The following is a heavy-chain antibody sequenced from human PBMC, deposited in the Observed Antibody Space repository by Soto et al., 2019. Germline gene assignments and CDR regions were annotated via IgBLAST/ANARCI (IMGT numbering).Heavy chain of an antibody. CDR3: VQDRVSGVDY. CDR1: GFTFSSYA. Sequence: EVQLLESGGGLVQPGGSLRLSCADSGFTFSSYAMSWVRQAPGKGLEWVSAISGSGGSTYYADSVKGRFTISRDNSKNTLYLQMNSLRAEDTAVYYCVQDRVSGVDYWGQGTLVTVSS. J-gene: IGHJ4*02. CDR2: ISGSGGST. D-gene: IGHD2-8*01. V-gene: IGHV3-23*01.